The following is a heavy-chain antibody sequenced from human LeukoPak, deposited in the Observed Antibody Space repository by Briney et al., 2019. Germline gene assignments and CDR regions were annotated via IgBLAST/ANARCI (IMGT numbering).Heavy chain of an antibody. J-gene: IGHJ4*02. CDR2: LNPTSGYT. Sequence: ASVKVSCKASGYTFSSYDINWVRQSTGQGLQWMGWLNPTSGYTGFAPKFQGRVTLSRNTSISTAYMELYSLTSDDSAVYYCATGPHSTPAYYDNWGQGTLVTVSS. CDR3: ATGPHSTPAYYDN. CDR1: GYTFSSYD. V-gene: IGHV1-8*02. D-gene: IGHD2-21*01.